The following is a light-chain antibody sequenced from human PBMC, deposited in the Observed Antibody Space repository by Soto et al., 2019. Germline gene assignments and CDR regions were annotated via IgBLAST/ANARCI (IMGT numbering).Light chain of an antibody. J-gene: IGKJ1*01. Sequence: DIQMTQSPSSLSASVGDRVTITCRASQNSRSYLNWYQQKPGKAPQLLIYATSSLQTGVPSRFSASGSGTDFSLVISDLQPEDSATYYCQQCYSSRWTSGRGTKVEI. CDR2: ATS. CDR3: QQCYSSRWT. CDR1: QNSRSY. V-gene: IGKV1-39*01.